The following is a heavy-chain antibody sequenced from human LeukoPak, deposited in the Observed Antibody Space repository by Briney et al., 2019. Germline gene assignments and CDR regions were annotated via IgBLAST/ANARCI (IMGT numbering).Heavy chain of an antibody. CDR2: ISAYNGNT. J-gene: IGHJ3*02. CDR1: GYTFTSYG. V-gene: IGHV1-18*01. D-gene: IGHD3-3*01. CDR3: ARFRITIFGVVITADAFDI. Sequence: ASVKVSCKASGYTFTSYGISWVRQAPEQRLAWMGWISAYNGNTNYAQKLQGRVTMTTDTSTSTAYMELRSLRSDDTAVYYCARFRITIFGVVITADAFDIWGQGTMVTVSS.